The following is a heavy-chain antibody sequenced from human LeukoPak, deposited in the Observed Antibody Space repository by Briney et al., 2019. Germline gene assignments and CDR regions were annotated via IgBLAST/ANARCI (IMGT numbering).Heavy chain of an antibody. J-gene: IGHJ5*02. CDR3: ARDHSSSWYSWFDP. D-gene: IGHD6-13*01. CDR2: IKQDGSEK. V-gene: IGHV3-7*01. Sequence: GGSLRLSCAASGFTFSSYWMSWIRQAPGKGLEWVANIKQDGSEKYYVDSVKGRFTISRDNAKNSLYLQMNSLRAEDTAVYYCARDHSSSWYSWFDPWGQGTLVTVSS. CDR1: GFTFSSYW.